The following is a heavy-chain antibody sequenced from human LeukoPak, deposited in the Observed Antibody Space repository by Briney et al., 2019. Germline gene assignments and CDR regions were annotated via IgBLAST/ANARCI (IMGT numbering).Heavy chain of an antibody. CDR3: TTDQGGSYWENH. V-gene: IGHV3-15*01. D-gene: IGHD1-26*01. CDR2: IKSKTDGGKT. J-gene: IGHJ5*02. Sequence: GGSLRLSCAASGFTFNNLWMNWLRHAPGKGLEWVGRIKSKTDGGKTDYAAPVKGRFTVSRDDSKNTLYLQMNSLKTEDTAVYYCTTDQGGSYWENHWGQGTLVTVSS. CDR1: GFTFNNLW.